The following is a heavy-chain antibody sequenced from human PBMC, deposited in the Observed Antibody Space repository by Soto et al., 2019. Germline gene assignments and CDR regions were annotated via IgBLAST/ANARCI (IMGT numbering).Heavy chain of an antibody. Sequence: GASPKVSCKASGDTFSSHALSWVRQAPGQGLEWMGGIIPIFDARTYAQKFQGSDTITADESTSKAYMELSSLRSEDTAVYYCANGYSYGLDYWGQGTLVTVSS. CDR3: ANGYSYGLDY. J-gene: IGHJ4*02. CDR2: IIPIFDAR. CDR1: GDTFSSHA. V-gene: IGHV1-69*13. D-gene: IGHD5-18*01.